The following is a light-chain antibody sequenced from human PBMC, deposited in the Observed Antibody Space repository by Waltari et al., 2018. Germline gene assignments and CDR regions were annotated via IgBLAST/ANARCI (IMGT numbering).Light chain of an antibody. V-gene: IGKV4-1*01. CDR1: QCVLYSSRDKNY. CDR2: WAS. CDR3: QQYFRAPYT. Sequence: DIVLTQSPDSLAVSLGERATINCKSSQCVLYSSRDKNYLTWYQQKPGQPPKLRISWASARESGVPDRFRGSGSGTDFTLTISSLQAEDVAVYYCQQYFRAPYTFGQGTKLEIK. J-gene: IGKJ2*01.